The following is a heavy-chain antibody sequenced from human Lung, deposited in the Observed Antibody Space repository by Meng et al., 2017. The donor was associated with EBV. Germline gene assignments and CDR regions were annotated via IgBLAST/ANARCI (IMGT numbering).Heavy chain of an antibody. CDR1: GGSISSGGHY. CDR3: ARAVDTGYFDY. J-gene: IGHJ4*02. D-gene: IGHD5-18*01. V-gene: IGHV4-31*01. CDR2: IYYSGST. Sequence: QVQLHESGPGLVKPSQTLSLICTVSGGSISSGGHYWSWIRQHPGKGLEWIGYIYYSGSTYYNPSLKSLVSISVDTSNNQFSLKLSFVTAADTAVYYCARAVDTGYFDYWGQGTLVTVSS.